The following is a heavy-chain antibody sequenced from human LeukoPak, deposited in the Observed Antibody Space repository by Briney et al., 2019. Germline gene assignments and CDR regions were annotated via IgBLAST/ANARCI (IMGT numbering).Heavy chain of an antibody. J-gene: IGHJ3*02. Sequence: GGSLRLSCAASGFTFSSYWMSWVRQAPGKGLEWVANINQDGTEKYYVDSVKGRFTISRDYAKNSLYLQMNSLRVEDTAVYYCAKVAKYYYGPETYYFFDIWGQGTMVTVSS. CDR1: GFTFSSYW. CDR3: AKVAKYYYGPETYYFFDI. D-gene: IGHD3-10*01. CDR2: INQDGTEK. V-gene: IGHV3-7*01.